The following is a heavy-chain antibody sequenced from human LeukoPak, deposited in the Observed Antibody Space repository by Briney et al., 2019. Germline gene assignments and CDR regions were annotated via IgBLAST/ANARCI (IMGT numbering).Heavy chain of an antibody. CDR2: MNPNSGNT. CDR1: GYTFTSYD. V-gene: IGHV1-8*01. D-gene: IGHD3-9*01. Sequence: ASVKVSCKASGYTFTSYDINWVRQATGQGLEWMGWMNPNSGNTGYAQKFRGRVTMTRNTSISTAYMELSSLRSEDTAVYYCAREDILTGYYPDYWGQGTLVTVSS. J-gene: IGHJ4*02. CDR3: AREDILTGYYPDY.